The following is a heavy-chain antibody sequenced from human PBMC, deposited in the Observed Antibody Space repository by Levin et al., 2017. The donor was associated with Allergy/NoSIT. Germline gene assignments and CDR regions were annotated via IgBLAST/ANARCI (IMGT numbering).Heavy chain of an antibody. V-gene: IGHV3-23*01. CDR2: ISGSGGNS. J-gene: IGHJ4*02. CDR1: GFTFSSYA. D-gene: IGHD3-22*01. Sequence: GGSLRLSCAASGFTFSSYAMTWVRQAPGKGLEWVSSISGSGGNSYYADSVKGRFTISRDNSKNTLYLQMNSLRAEDTAVYYCAKASYYYDSSDYFDYWGQGTLVTVSS. CDR3: AKASYYYDSSDYFDY.